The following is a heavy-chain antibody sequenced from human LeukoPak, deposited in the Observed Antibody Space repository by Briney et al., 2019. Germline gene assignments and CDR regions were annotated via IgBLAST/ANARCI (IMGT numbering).Heavy chain of an antibody. CDR2: ISAYNGNT. D-gene: IGHD5-18*01. CDR3: ARVPGDTAMVYLDY. Sequence: ASVKVSCKASGYTFTSYGISWVRQAPGQGLEWMGWISAYNGNTNYAQKLQGRVTMTTDTSTSTAYMELRSLRSDDTAVHYCARVPGDTAMVYLDYWGQGTLVTVSS. V-gene: IGHV1-18*01. CDR1: GYTFTSYG. J-gene: IGHJ4*02.